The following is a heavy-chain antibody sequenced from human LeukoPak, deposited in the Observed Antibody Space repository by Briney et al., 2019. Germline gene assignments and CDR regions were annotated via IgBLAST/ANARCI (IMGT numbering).Heavy chain of an antibody. CDR2: IKSKTDGGTT. J-gene: IGHJ5*02. D-gene: IGHD6-6*01. CDR1: GFTFSNAW. Sequence: GGSLRLSRAASGFTFSNAWMSWVRQAPGKGLEWVGRIKSKTDGGTTDYAAPVKGRFTISRDDSKNTLYLQMNSLKTEDTAAYYCTTGSSSWDLPFDPWGQGTLVTVSS. CDR3: TTGSSSWDLPFDP. V-gene: IGHV3-15*01.